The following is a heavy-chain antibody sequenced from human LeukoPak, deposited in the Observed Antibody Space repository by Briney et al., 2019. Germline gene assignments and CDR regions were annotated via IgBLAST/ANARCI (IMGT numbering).Heavy chain of an antibody. CDR2: ISGSGGST. CDR3: AKELYYYDSSGYYSGPFFDY. V-gene: IGHV3-23*01. D-gene: IGHD3-22*01. Sequence: PGGSLRLSCAASGFTFSSYAMSWVRQAPGKGLEWVSAISGSGGSTYYADSVKGRFTISRDNSKNTLYLQMNSLRAEDTAVYYCAKELYYYDSSGYYSGPFFDYWGQGTLVTVSS. CDR1: GFTFSSYA. J-gene: IGHJ4*02.